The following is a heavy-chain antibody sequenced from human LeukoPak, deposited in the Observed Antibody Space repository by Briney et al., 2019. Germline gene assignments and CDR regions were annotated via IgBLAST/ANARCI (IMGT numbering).Heavy chain of an antibody. CDR1: GGSISSYY. CDR2: IYYSGST. J-gene: IGHJ5*02. D-gene: IGHD2-2*01. V-gene: IGHV4-59*01. Sequence: SETLSLTCTVSGGSISSYYWSWIRQPPGKGLEWIGYIYYSGSTNYNPSLESRVTISVDTSKNQFSLKLSSVTAADTAVYYCARSIVVPSNNWFDPWGQGTLVTVSS. CDR3: ARSIVVPSNNWFDP.